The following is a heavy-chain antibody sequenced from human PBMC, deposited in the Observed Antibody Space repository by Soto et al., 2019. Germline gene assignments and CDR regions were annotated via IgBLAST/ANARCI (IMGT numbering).Heavy chain of an antibody. CDR2: IYYTGTT. Sequence: PSETLSLTCTVSGSSVSSGLYYWSWIRQSPWKGLEWIGYIYYTGTTNRNPSLRSRVSMSIDTSKNQFSLKLNSVTAADTAVYYCARTPGDSYNWYFDYWGQGTLVTVSS. V-gene: IGHV4-61*01. CDR3: ARTPGDSYNWYFDY. J-gene: IGHJ4*02. CDR1: GSSVSSGLYY. D-gene: IGHD1-1*01.